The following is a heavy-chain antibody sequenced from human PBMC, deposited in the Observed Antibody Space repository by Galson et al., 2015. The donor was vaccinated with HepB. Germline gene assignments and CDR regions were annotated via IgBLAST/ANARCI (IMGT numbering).Heavy chain of an antibody. Sequence: VKVSCKVSGYTFTDYYMHWVQQAPGKGLEWMGLVDPEDGETIYAEKFQGRVTITADTSTDTAYMELSSLRSEDTAVYYCATAYYYDSSGYYFRGAFGIWGQGTMVTVSS. V-gene: IGHV1-69-2*01. CDR3: ATAYYYDSSGYYFRGAFGI. J-gene: IGHJ3*02. D-gene: IGHD3-22*01. CDR1: GYTFTDYY. CDR2: VDPEDGET.